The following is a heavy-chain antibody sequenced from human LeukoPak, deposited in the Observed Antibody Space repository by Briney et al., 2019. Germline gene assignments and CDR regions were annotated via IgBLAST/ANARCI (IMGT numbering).Heavy chain of an antibody. D-gene: IGHD3-10*01. CDR1: GFTFSSYG. J-gene: IGHJ6*02. Sequence: GGSLRLSCAASGFTFSSYGMHWVRQAPGKGLEWVAVISYDGSNKYYADSVKGRFTISRDNSKNTLYLRMNSLRAEDTAVYYCAKDTPMRGYYYYGMDVWGQGTTVTVSS. V-gene: IGHV3-30*18. CDR3: AKDTPMRGYYYYGMDV. CDR2: ISYDGSNK.